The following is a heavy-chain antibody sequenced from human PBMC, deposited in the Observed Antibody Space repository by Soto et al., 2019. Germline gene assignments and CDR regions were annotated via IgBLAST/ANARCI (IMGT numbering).Heavy chain of an antibody. CDR1: GYSFTSYW. CDR2: IYPGDSDT. J-gene: IGHJ6*03. V-gene: IGHV5-51*01. Sequence: GESLKISCKGSGYSFTSYWIGRVRQMPGKGLEWMGIIYPGDSDTRYSPSFQGQVTISADKSISTAYLQWSSLKASDTAMYYCASVATPTGYYYYMDVWGKGTTVTVSS. D-gene: IGHD5-12*01. CDR3: ASVATPTGYYYYMDV.